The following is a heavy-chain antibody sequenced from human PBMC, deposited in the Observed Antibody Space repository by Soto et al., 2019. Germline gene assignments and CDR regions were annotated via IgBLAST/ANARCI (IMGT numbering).Heavy chain of an antibody. V-gene: IGHV4-59*01. Sequence: PSETLSLNCTISGGSISSYYWSWIRQPPGKGLEWIGYIYYSGSTNYNPSLKSRVTISVDTSKNQFSLKLSSVTAADTAVYYCARTYYDIVTGWGMDVWGQGTTVTVSS. CDR3: ARTYYDIVTGWGMDV. CDR2: IYYSGST. D-gene: IGHD3-9*01. CDR1: GGSISSYY. J-gene: IGHJ6*02.